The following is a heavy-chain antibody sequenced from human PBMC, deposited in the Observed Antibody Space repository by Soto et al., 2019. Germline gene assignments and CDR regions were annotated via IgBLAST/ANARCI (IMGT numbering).Heavy chain of an antibody. Sequence: QVQLQESGPGLVKPSQTLSLTCTVSGGSISSGDYYWSWIRQPPGKGLEWIGYIYYSGSTYYNTSLKSRVTISVDTSKNQFSLKLSSVTAADTAVYYCARVCWNDVSFYYGMDVWGQGTTVTVSS. J-gene: IGHJ6*02. CDR2: IYYSGST. V-gene: IGHV4-30-4*01. D-gene: IGHD1-1*01. CDR3: ARVCWNDVSFYYGMDV. CDR1: GGSISSGDYY.